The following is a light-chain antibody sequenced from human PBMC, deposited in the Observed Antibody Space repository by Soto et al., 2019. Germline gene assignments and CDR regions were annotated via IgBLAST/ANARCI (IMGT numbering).Light chain of an antibody. CDR2: GAS. V-gene: IGKV3-20*01. J-gene: IGKJ5*01. CDR1: QDVTTN. Sequence: TQFPAILSASPGEGATLSCRAAQDVTTNFAWYQLRRGQAPRLLIYGASSRATGIPDRFSGSGSGTDFTLTITRLEPEDFALYYCQQYGGSPITFGLGTRLEIK. CDR3: QQYGGSPIT.